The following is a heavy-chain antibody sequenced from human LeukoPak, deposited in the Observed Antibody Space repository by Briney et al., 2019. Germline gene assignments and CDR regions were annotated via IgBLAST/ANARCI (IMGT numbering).Heavy chain of an antibody. D-gene: IGHD1-1*01. CDR2: INDNGGAT. CDR1: GFTFSAYA. Sequence: GGSLRLSCAGSGFTFSAYAMSLVRQAPGKGLECVSTINDNGGATFYAESVKGRFTISRDNFKNTLSLQMNSLRAEDTAVYYCAKHGRTGPSVSWFDPWGQGTLVTVSS. V-gene: IGHV3-23*01. CDR3: AKHGRTGPSVSWFDP. J-gene: IGHJ5*02.